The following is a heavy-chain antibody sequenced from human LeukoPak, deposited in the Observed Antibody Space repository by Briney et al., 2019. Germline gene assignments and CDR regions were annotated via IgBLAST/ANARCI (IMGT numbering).Heavy chain of an antibody. CDR2: IKYDASST. CDR3: ARGATYAYYQAY. J-gene: IGHJ4*02. Sequence: GGSLRLSCADSGFTFSSHWMHWVRQAPGKGLVWVSRIKYDASSTSYADSVKGRFTISRDNAKNTLYLQMNSLRAEDTAVYYCARGATYAYYQAYWGQGTLVTVSS. V-gene: IGHV3-74*01. CDR1: GFTFSSHW. D-gene: IGHD1-26*01.